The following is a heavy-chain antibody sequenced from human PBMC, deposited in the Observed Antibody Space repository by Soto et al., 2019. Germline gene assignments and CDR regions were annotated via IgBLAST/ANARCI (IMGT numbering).Heavy chain of an antibody. CDR1: GFTFSDCY. CDR3: ARDYDILTGPLRAFVPYYYGMDV. Sequence: PGGSLRLSCAASGFTFSDCYMSWIRQAPGKGLEWVSYISSSGSTIYYADSVKGRFTISRDSAKNSLYLQMNSLRAEDTAVYYCARDYDILTGPLRAFVPYYYGMDVWGQGTTVTVSS. D-gene: IGHD3-9*01. J-gene: IGHJ6*02. CDR2: ISSSGSTI. V-gene: IGHV3-11*01.